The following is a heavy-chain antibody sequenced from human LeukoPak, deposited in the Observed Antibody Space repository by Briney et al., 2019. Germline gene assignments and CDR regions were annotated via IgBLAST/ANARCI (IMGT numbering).Heavy chain of an antibody. CDR2: ISWNSGSI. CDR1: GFTFDDYA. CDR3: ANLGSAGCRRITSCSAYVDV. J-gene: IGHJ6*03. Sequence: AGGSLRLSCAASGFTFDDYAMHWVRQAPGKGLEWVSGISWNSGSIGYADSVKGRFTISRDNAKNSLYLQMNSLRDEDTALYYCANLGSAGCRRITSCSAYVDVWGKGTTVTVSS. D-gene: IGHD2-2*01. V-gene: IGHV3-9*01.